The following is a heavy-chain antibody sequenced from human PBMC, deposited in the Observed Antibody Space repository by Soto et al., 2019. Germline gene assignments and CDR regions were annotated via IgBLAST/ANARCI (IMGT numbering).Heavy chain of an antibody. CDR1: GAYMRNDYYY. CDR3: ARWVEVSLDYFDS. Sequence: PSETLSLTCTVSGAYMRNDYYYWSWVRQNPGKDLEWIGHMHHSGRTHYNPSLKSRVAISADTSKNQFSLYLNSVTAADTAVYYCARWVEVSLDYFDSWGQGTPVTVSS. D-gene: IGHD2-15*01. J-gene: IGHJ4*02. CDR2: MHHSGRT. V-gene: IGHV4-31*03.